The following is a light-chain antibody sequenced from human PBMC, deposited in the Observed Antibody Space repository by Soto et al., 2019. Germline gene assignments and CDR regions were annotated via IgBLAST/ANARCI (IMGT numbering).Light chain of an antibody. CDR3: QQNKNWPLT. CDR2: AAS. J-gene: IGKJ4*01. Sequence: EIVMTQSPGILSVSPGERATLSCRASQSVGTHLAWYQPKPGQAPRLIIYAASARATGIPATFSGSGSANEFTLIISSLQSEDFGIYYCQQNKNWPLTFGGGTKLENK. V-gene: IGKV3-15*01. CDR1: QSVGTH.